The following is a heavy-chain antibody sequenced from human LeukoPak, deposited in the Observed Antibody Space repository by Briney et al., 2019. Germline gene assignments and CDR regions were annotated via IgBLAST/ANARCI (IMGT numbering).Heavy chain of an antibody. V-gene: IGHV3-74*01. J-gene: IGHJ4*02. D-gene: IGHD6-19*01. CDR1: GFTFSSYW. CDR2: INTDGSST. Sequence: GGSLRLSCAASGFTFSSYWMHWVRQAPGKGLVWVSRINTDGSSTSYADSVKGRFTISRDNAKNTLYLQMNTLRAEDTAVYYCARVSSSGWYAAYSDYWGQGTLVTVSS. CDR3: ARVSSSGWYAAYSDY.